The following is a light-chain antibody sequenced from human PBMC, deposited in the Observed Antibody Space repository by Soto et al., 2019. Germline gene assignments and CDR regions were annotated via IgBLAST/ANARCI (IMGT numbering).Light chain of an antibody. CDR3: SSYTSSTTLV. Sequence: QSVLTQPASVSASPGQSITISCTGTRGDIGGYNYVSWYQQHPGKAPKLMIYDVYHRPSGVSNRFSASKSGNTASLTISVLQAEDEADYYCSSYTSSTTLVFGTGTKLTVL. CDR2: DVY. J-gene: IGLJ1*01. V-gene: IGLV2-14*03. CDR1: RGDIGGYNY.